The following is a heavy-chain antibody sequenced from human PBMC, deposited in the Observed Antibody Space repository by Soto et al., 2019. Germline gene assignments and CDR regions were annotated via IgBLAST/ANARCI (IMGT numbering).Heavy chain of an antibody. CDR2: ISGSGGST. Sequence: VVPMRVSSAASGFKVSIYAMNVVRQEQGKGLEWVSVISGSGGSTFYAESVKGRFTISRDNSKNTLYLQMNSLRAEDTAVYYCAKGSSMFYHDSSRYPFLFDYCGQRTLVTVSS. CDR1: GFKVSIYA. CDR3: AKGSSMFYHDSSRYPFLFDY. V-gene: IGHV3-23*01. D-gene: IGHD3-22*01. J-gene: IGHJ4*02.